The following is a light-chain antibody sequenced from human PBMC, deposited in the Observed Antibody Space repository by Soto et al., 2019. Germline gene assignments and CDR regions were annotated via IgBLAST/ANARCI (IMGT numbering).Light chain of an antibody. CDR3: QHYGSSPFT. Sequence: EIVLTQSPGTLSLSPGERATLSCRASQSVSSTYLAWYQQKRCQAPRLLIYGASSRATGIPNRFSGSGSGTDFTLTISRLEPEDFAVYYCQHYGSSPFTFGPGTKVDVK. CDR1: QSVSSTY. CDR2: GAS. J-gene: IGKJ3*01. V-gene: IGKV3-20*01.